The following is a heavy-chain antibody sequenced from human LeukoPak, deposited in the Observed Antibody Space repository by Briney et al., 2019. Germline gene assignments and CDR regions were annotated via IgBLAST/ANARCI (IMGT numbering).Heavy chain of an antibody. CDR2: INPNSGGT. J-gene: IGHJ5*02. D-gene: IGHD1-1*01. CDR3: ARAKFHRWGTFDP. V-gene: IGHV1-2*02. Sequence: VASVKVSCKASGYTFTGYYMHWVRQAPGQGLEWMGWINPNSGGTNYAQKFQGRVTMTRDTSISTAYMELSRLRSDDTAVYYCARAKFHRWGTFDPWGQGTLVTVSS. CDR1: GYTFTGYY.